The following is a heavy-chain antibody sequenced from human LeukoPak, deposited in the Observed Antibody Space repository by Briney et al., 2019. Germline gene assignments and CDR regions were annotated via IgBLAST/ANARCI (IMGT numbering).Heavy chain of an antibody. Sequence: SVKVSCKASGGTFSSYAISWVRQAPGQGFEWMGGITPIFGTANFAQKFQGRVSITADESTSTAFMELSSLRSEDTAVYYCAREWGLESSGYYYAYWGQGTLVTVSS. V-gene: IGHV1-69*13. J-gene: IGHJ4*02. CDR3: AREWGLESSGYYYAY. D-gene: IGHD3-22*01. CDR2: ITPIFGTA. CDR1: GGTFSSYA.